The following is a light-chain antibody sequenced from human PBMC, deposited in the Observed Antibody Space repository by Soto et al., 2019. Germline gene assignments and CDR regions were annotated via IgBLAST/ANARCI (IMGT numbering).Light chain of an antibody. CDR2: GAS. CDR1: QSVSTNY. J-gene: IGKJ1*01. V-gene: IGKV3-20*01. Sequence: EIVLTQSPGTLSLSPGERATLSCRASQSVSTNYLAWYQRKPGQAPRLLIYGASSRATGIPDRFSGSGSGTDFSLIITRLEPEDFAVYYGQQYGSSPPTFGQGTKVEIK. CDR3: QQYGSSPPT.